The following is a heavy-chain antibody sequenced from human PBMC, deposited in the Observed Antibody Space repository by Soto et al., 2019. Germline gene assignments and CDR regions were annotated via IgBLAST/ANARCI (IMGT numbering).Heavy chain of an antibody. J-gene: IGHJ5*02. D-gene: IGHD3-22*01. CDR1: GGSISSGDYY. Sequence: SETLSLTCTVSGGSISSGDYYWSWIRQPPGKGLEWIGYIYYSGSTYYNPSLKSRVTISVDTSKNQFSLKLSSVTAADTAVYYCARDRVAWYYDSSGDTTTWGQGTLVTV. CDR2: IYYSGST. V-gene: IGHV4-30-4*01. CDR3: ARDRVAWYYDSSGDTTT.